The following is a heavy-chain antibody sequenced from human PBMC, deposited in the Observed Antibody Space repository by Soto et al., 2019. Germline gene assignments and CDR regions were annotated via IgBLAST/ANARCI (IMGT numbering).Heavy chain of an antibody. V-gene: IGHV1-69*01. CDR2: VIPILGTA. Sequence: QVQLVQSGAEVKKPGSSVKVSCTASGGSLRNSVISWVRQAPAQSIEGMGGVIPILGTANHAQKFQGRVTRTADEAPSTAYLDLSSLSPDDTAVYYGAGLGHPGHWGPGTLVSVSA. J-gene: IGHJ4*02. CDR1: GGSLRNSV. CDR3: AGLGHPGH.